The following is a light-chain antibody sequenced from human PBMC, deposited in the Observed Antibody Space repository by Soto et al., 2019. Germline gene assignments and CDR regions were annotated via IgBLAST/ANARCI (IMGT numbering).Light chain of an antibody. V-gene: IGKV3-20*01. Sequence: EIVLTQSPGTLSLSPGERATLSCRASQSVSSSYLAWYQQKPGQAPRLLIYGASSRATGIPDRFSGSGSGTDFTLKISRLEPEDFAVYYCQQYGSSLFTFGGGTKVEIK. CDR2: GAS. CDR3: QQYGSSLFT. J-gene: IGKJ4*01. CDR1: QSVSSSY.